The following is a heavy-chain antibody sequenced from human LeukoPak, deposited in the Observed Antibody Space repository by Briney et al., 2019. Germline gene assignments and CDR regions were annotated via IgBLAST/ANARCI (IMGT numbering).Heavy chain of an antibody. J-gene: IGHJ5*02. V-gene: IGHV3-30*03. Sequence: PGRSLGLSCAASGFTFSSYVMHWVRQAPGTGLEWVADVLYDGTTKHYADSVKGRFTISRDNSKNTLYLQMNSLRLEDAAVYYCERAGGPNCPDVNWFGLWGQGTLVTVSS. CDR3: ERAGGPNCPDVNWFGL. D-gene: IGHD1-1*01. CDR1: GFTFSSYV. CDR2: VLYDGTTK.